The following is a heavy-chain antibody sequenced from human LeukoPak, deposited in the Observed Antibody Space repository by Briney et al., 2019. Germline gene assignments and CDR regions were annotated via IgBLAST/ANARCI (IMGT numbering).Heavy chain of an antibody. Sequence: SETLSLTCTVSGGSLSGYYWSWIRQPPGKGLEWIGYIFYSGSADYNPSLKSRVTISVDTSKNQFSLKLSSVTAADTAVYYCARGAHYYDTSGYLMPLNYWGQGTLVTVSS. CDR1: GGSLSGYY. V-gene: IGHV4-59*01. CDR2: IFYSGSA. CDR3: ARGAHYYDTSGYLMPLNY. J-gene: IGHJ4*02. D-gene: IGHD3-22*01.